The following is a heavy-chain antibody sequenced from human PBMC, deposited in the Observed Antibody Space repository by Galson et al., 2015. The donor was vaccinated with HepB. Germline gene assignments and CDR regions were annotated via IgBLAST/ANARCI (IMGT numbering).Heavy chain of an antibody. CDR2: ISYDGSNK. Sequence: SLRLSCAASGFTFSSYGMHWVRQAPGKGLEWVAVISYDGSNKYYADSVKGRFTISRDNSKNTLYLQMNSLRAEDTAVYYCAKDLHGSIDYWGQGTLVTVSS. V-gene: IGHV3-30*18. J-gene: IGHJ4*02. CDR1: GFTFSSYG. CDR3: AKDLHGSIDY.